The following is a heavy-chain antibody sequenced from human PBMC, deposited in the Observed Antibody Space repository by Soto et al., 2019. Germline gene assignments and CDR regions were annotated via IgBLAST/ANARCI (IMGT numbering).Heavy chain of an antibody. CDR2: ISWNSDII. J-gene: IGHJ4*02. Sequence: EVQLVEAGGDLVQPGKSLRLSCAASGFAFADFAMHWVRQAPGKGLEWISGISWNSDIIGYADSVKGRFTISRDNAKNSLSLQMTSLRAEDTALYYCAKDISYYDSSGYLDYWGQGVVVTVSA. V-gene: IGHV3-9*01. CDR3: AKDISYYDSSGYLDY. CDR1: GFAFADFA. D-gene: IGHD3-22*01.